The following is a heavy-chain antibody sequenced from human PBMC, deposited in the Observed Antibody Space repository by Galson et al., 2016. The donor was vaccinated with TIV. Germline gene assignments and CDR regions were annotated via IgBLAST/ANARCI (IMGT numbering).Heavy chain of an antibody. J-gene: IGHJ4*02. CDR3: ARGTDYYGSGSFSY. Sequence: SVKVSCKASGGIFNRYAISWVRQAPGQGLEWMGKIIAIFGTTNYAQKFQGRVTITADESTSTVYMELSSLRSEDTGVYYCARGTDYYGSGSFSYWGQGTLVTVSS. D-gene: IGHD3-10*01. CDR2: IIAIFGTT. CDR1: GGIFNRYA. V-gene: IGHV1-69*13.